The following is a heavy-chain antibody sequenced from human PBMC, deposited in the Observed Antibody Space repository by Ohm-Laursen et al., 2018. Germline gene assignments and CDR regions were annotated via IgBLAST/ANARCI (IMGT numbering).Heavy chain of an antibody. D-gene: IGHD6-13*01. CDR2: IWYDGSNK. J-gene: IGHJ4*02. Sequence: SLRLSCAASGFTFSSHAIHWVRQAPGKGLEWVGVIWYDGSNKKYADSVKGRFTISRDNSNNTQDLQMNSLRAEDTAVYYCASGLYSSSWYMEEDYWGQGTLVTVSS. V-gene: IGHV3-33*01. CDR3: ASGLYSSSWYMEEDY. CDR1: GFTFSSHA.